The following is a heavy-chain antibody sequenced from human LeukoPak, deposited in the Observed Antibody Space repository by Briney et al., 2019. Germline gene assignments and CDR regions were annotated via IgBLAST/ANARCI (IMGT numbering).Heavy chain of an antibody. CDR1: ACTFDDYG. Sequence: GGSLRLSCAASACTFDDYGMSWVRQAPGKGLEWVSGINWNGGSTNYADSVKGRFTISRDNAKNSLYLQMNSRRAEDTAWYYCASPSDYYDSSGPFNYWGQGTLVTVSS. V-gene: IGHV3-20*04. D-gene: IGHD3-22*01. J-gene: IGHJ4*02. CDR2: INWNGGST. CDR3: ASPSDYYDSSGPFNY.